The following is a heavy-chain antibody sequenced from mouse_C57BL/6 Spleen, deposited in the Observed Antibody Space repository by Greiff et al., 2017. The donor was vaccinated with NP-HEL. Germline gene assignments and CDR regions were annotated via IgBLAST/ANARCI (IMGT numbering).Heavy chain of an antibody. Sequence: QVQLQQPGAELVRPGTSVKLSCKASGYTFTSYWMHWVKQRPGQGLEWIGVIDPSDSYTNYNQKFKGKATLTVDTSSSTAYMQLSSLTSEDSAVYYCARGDYDGYYVDYWGQGTTLTVSS. V-gene: IGHV1-59*01. CDR1: GYTFTSYW. CDR3: ARGDYDGYYVDY. CDR2: IDPSDSYT. J-gene: IGHJ2*01. D-gene: IGHD2-3*01.